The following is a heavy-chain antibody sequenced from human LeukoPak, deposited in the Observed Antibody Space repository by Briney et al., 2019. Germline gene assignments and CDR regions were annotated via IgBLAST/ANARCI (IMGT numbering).Heavy chain of an antibody. CDR1: GFTFSSYS. CDR2: ISSSSSYI. D-gene: IGHD3-9*01. Sequence: GGSLRLSCAASGFTFSSYSMNWVRQAPGKGLEWVSSISSSSSYIYYADSVKGRFTISRDNAKNSLYLQMNSLRAEDTAVYCCARETIGNWFDPWGQGTLVTVSS. J-gene: IGHJ5*02. V-gene: IGHV3-21*01. CDR3: ARETIGNWFDP.